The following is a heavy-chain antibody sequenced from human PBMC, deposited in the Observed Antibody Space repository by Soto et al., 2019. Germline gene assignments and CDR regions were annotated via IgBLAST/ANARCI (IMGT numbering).Heavy chain of an antibody. CDR1: GYSFTSYW. J-gene: IGHJ3*02. CDR2: IYPGDSDT. V-gene: IGHV5-51*01. Sequence: PGESLKISCKGSGYSFTSYWIGWVRQMPGKGLEWMGIIYPGDSDTRYSPSFQGQVTISADKSISTAYLQWSSLKASDTAMYYCARGTYYYDSSGYYPGAFDIWGQGTMVTVSS. D-gene: IGHD3-22*01. CDR3: ARGTYYYDSSGYYPGAFDI.